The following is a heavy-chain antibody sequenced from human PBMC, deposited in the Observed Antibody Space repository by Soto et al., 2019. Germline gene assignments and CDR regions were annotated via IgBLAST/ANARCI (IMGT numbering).Heavy chain of an antibody. CDR1: GGSISSYY. D-gene: IGHD6-13*01. CDR2: IYYSGST. CDR3: ARRYSSSFDY. J-gene: IGHJ4*02. V-gene: IGHV4-59*08. Sequence: QVQLQESGPGLVKPSETLSLTCTVSGGSISSYYWSWIRQPPGKGLEWIGYIYYSGSTNYNPSLKSRVTIPVAPSKNQFSRKLSSVTAADTAVYYCARRYSSSFDYWGQGTLVTVSS.